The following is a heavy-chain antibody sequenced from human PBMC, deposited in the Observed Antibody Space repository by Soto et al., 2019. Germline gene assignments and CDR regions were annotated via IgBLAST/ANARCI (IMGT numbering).Heavy chain of an antibody. J-gene: IGHJ5*02. CDR3: ARVLFITMVRGVKDNWFDP. V-gene: IGHV4-31*03. CDR1: GGSISSGGYY. D-gene: IGHD3-10*01. Sequence: QVQLQESGPGLVKPSQTLSLTCTVSGGSISSGGYYWSWIRQHPGKGLEWIGYIYYSGSTYYNPSLKSRVTISVDTSKNQFSLKLSSVNAADTAVYYCARVLFITMVRGVKDNWFDPWGQGTLVTVSS. CDR2: IYYSGST.